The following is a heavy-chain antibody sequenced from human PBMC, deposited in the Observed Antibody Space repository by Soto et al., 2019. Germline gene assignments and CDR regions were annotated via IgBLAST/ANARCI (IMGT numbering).Heavy chain of an antibody. Sequence: GGSLRLSCAASGFTFSSYAMSWVRQAPGKGLEWVSAISGSGGSTYYADSVKGRFTISRDNSKNTLYLQMNSLRAEDTAVYYCAKQSYYYDSSGYYGGFDYWGRGTLVTVSS. CDR3: AKQSYYYDSSGYYGGFDY. J-gene: IGHJ4*02. CDR2: ISGSGGST. D-gene: IGHD3-22*01. V-gene: IGHV3-23*01. CDR1: GFTFSSYA.